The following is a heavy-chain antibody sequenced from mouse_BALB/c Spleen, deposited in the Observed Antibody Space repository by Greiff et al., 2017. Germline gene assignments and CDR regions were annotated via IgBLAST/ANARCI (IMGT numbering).Heavy chain of an antibody. CDR3: ARKGTTVVEGFWYFDV. J-gene: IGHJ1*01. CDR1: GYTFTDYV. V-gene: IGHV1-77*01. D-gene: IGHD1-1*01. Sequence: VQLQESGPELVKPGASVKMSCKASGYTFTDYVISWVKQRTGQGLEWIGEIYPGSGSTYYNEKFKGKATLTADKSSNTAYMQLSSLTSEDSAVYFCARKGTTVVEGFWYFDVWGAGTTVTVSS. CDR2: IYPGSGST.